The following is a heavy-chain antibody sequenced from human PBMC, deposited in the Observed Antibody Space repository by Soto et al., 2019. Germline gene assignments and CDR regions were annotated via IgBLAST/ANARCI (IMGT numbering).Heavy chain of an antibody. CDR2: ISYDGSNK. J-gene: IGHJ4*02. CDR1: GFTFSSYA. V-gene: IGHV3-30-3*01. Sequence: QVQLVESGGGVVQPGRSLRLSCAASGFTFSSYAMHWVRQAPGKGLEWVAVISYDGSNKYYADSVKGRFTISRDNSKNSLYLQMNSLRAEDTAVYYCARDRGLEWANYPLCDYWGQGTLVTVCS. CDR3: ARDRGLEWANYPLCDY. D-gene: IGHD3-3*01.